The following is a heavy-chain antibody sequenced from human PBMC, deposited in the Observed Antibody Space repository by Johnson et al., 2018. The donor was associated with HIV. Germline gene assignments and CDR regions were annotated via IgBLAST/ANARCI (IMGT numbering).Heavy chain of an antibody. Sequence: VQLVESGGGLVQPGRSLRLSCAASGFTFDDYAMHWVRQAPGKGLEWVSGISWNSGSIGYADSVKGRFTISRDNAKNSLDLQMNSLRGEDTALYYCARATAYGGRVDGFDIWGQGTMVTVSS. CDR2: ISWNSGSI. D-gene: IGHD4-23*01. V-gene: IGHV3-9*01. CDR3: ARATAYGGRVDGFDI. CDR1: GFTFDDYA. J-gene: IGHJ3*02.